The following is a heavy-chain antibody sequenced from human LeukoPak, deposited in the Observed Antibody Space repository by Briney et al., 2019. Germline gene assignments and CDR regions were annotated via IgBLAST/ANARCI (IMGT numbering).Heavy chain of an antibody. Sequence: GESLKISCKGSGYSFTSYWIVWVRQMPGKGLEWMGIIYPGDSDTRYSPSFQGQVTISADKSISTAYLQWSGLKASDTAMYYCARHRGGSGSYYNVFVYWGQGTLVTVSS. CDR1: GYSFTSYW. V-gene: IGHV5-51*01. CDR3: ARHRGGSGSYYNVFVY. CDR2: IYPGDSDT. J-gene: IGHJ4*02. D-gene: IGHD3-10*01.